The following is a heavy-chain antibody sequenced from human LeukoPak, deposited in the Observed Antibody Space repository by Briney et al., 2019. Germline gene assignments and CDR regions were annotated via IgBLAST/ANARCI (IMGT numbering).Heavy chain of an antibody. J-gene: IGHJ6*03. CDR1: GGSISSYY. CDR2: IYYSGYT. CDR3: ARTTMVRGTYYMDV. D-gene: IGHD3-10*01. V-gene: IGHV4-59*01. Sequence: SETLSLTCTVSGGSISSYYWSWIRQPPGKGLEWIGCIYYSGYTNYKSSLKSRVTISVNTSKNQFSLKLSSVTAADTAVYYCARTTMVRGTYYMDVWGKGTTVTVSS.